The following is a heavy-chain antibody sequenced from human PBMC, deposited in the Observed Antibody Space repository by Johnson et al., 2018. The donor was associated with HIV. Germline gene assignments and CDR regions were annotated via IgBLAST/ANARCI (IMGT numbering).Heavy chain of an antibody. D-gene: IGHD2-2*01. J-gene: IGHJ3*02. Sequence: VQLVESGGGLVQPGGSLRLSCEASGISVIKNYMSWVRQAPGKGLEWVSLIYSGDNTKYADSVKGRFTISRDNSRNTLYLQMNSLRAEDTAVYYCATSRVLLYQPLRPHAFDIWGQGTMVTVSS. CDR2: IYSGDNT. V-gene: IGHV3-66*01. CDR3: ATSRVLLYQPLRPHAFDI. CDR1: GISVIKNY.